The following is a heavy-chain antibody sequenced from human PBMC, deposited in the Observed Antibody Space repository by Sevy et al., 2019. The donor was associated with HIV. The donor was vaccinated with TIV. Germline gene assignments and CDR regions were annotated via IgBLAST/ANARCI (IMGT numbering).Heavy chain of an antibody. J-gene: IGHJ4*02. CDR1: GGSFSGYY. CDR2: INHSGST. CDR3: ARGPSSITMVRGVIWAGLRPTSIDY. D-gene: IGHD3-10*01. Sequence: SETLSLTCAVYGGSFSGYYWSWIRQPPGKGLEWIGEINHSGSTNYNPSLKSRVTISVDTSKNQFSLKLSSVTAADTAVYYCARGPSSITMVRGVIWAGLRPTSIDYWGQGTLVTVSS. V-gene: IGHV4-34*01.